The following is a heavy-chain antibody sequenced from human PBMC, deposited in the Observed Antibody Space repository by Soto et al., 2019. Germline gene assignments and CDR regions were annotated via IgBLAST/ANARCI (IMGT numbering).Heavy chain of an antibody. CDR2: ISVYNDNT. J-gene: IGHJ6*02. V-gene: IGHV1-18*01. D-gene: IGHD2-15*01. Sequence: QVQLVQSGAEVKKPGASVKVSCKASGYTFTSYGISWVRLAPGQGLEWMGWISVYNDNTNYAQKLQGRVTMTTDTSTSTAYMELRSRRSDDTAGYYGARDERGGYGMDVWGQGTTVTVSS. CDR3: ARDERGGYGMDV. CDR1: GYTFTSYG.